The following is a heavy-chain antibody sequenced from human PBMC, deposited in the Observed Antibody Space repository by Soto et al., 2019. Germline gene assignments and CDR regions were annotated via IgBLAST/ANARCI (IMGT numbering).Heavy chain of an antibody. CDR2: FFIGGNT. J-gene: IGHJ4*02. Sequence: PSETLSLTCTVSGGSISSSTYYWGRMRQPPGKGLEWIASFFIGGNTYYNPSLKSRVTISVDTSKNQFSLKLSSVTAADTAAYFCARRHGVDIDAYYWGQGILVTLS. D-gene: IGHD3-10*01. CDR1: GGSISSSTYY. CDR3: ARRHGVDIDAYY. V-gene: IGHV4-39*01.